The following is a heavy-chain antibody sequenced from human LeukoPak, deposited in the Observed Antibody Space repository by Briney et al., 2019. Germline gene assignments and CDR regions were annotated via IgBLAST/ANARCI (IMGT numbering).Heavy chain of an antibody. D-gene: IGHD1-26*01. J-gene: IGHJ4*02. CDR3: ARYIVGAAGGGY. CDR2: VYPDDSDT. V-gene: IGHV5-51*01. CDR1: GYSFTSYG. Sequence: GESLKISGKGSGYSFTSYGIGWVRQMPGKGLEWMGIVYPDDSDTRYSPSFEGHVTLSADQSISTAYLQWSRLKASDTAIYYCARYIVGAAGGGYWGQGTLVTVSS.